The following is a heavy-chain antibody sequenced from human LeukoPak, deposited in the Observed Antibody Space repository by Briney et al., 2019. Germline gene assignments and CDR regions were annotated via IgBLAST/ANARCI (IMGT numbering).Heavy chain of an antibody. D-gene: IGHD3-9*01. V-gene: IGHV3-53*04. CDR2: IYSGGST. Sequence: GGSLRLSCAASGFTVSSNYMSWVRQAPGKGLEGVSVIYSGGSTYYADSVKGRFTISRHNSKNTLYLQMNSLRAEDTAVYYCAREKYIYPYYYGMDVWGQGTTVTVSS. CDR3: AREKYIYPYYYGMDV. CDR1: GFTVSSNY. J-gene: IGHJ6*02.